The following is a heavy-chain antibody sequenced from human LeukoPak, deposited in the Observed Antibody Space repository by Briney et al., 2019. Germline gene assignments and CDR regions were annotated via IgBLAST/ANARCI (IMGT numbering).Heavy chain of an antibody. CDR3: ARINLINYSSGARDAFDI. CDR1: GFTFSRYG. V-gene: IGHV3-30*03. J-gene: IGHJ3*02. D-gene: IGHD3-22*01. Sequence: PGGSLRLSCAASGFTFSRYGMYWVRQAPGKGLEWVAVISYDGSNKNYADSVQGRFTIPRDNSKNTLYLQMSSLRAEDTAVYYCARINLINYSSGARDAFDIWGQGTMVTVSS. CDR2: ISYDGSNK.